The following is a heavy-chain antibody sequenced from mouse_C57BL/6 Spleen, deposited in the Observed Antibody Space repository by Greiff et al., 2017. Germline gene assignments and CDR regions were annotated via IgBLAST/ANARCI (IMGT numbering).Heavy chain of an antibody. CDR2: IYPRDGST. CDR3: AREEMDYDHYFDY. D-gene: IGHD2-3*01. V-gene: IGHV1-85*01. CDR1: GYTFTSYD. J-gene: IGHJ2*01. Sequence: QVQLKESGPELVKPGASVKLSCKASGYTFTSYDINWVKQRPGQGLEWIGWIYPRDGSTKYNEKFKGKATLTVDTSSSTAYMVLHSLTSEDSAVYVCAREEMDYDHYFDYWGQGTTLTVSS.